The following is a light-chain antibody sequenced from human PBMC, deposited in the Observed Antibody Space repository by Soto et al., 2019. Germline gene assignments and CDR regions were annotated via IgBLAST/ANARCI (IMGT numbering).Light chain of an antibody. CDR2: DVN. J-gene: IGLJ1*01. CDR1: NSDVGGYNY. V-gene: IGLV2-8*01. CDR3: SSYAGSTTFDV. Sequence: QSVLTQPPSASGSPGQSVAISCTGTNSDVGGYNYVSWYQQHPGKAPKLMIYDVNKRPSGVPDRFSGSKSGNTASLTVSGLQAEDEADYYCSSYAGSTTFDVFGTGT.